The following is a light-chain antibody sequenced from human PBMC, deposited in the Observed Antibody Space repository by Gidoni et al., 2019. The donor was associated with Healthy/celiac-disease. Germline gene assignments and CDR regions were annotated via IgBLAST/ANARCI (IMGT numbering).Light chain of an antibody. J-gene: IGKJ1*01. V-gene: IGKV3-20*01. CDR3: QQYGSSGT. CDR2: GAS. CDR1: QSVSSSY. Sequence: EIVFTQSPGTLSLSPGERATLSCTASQSVSSSYLAWYQQEPGQAPRLLIDGASSSATGITDRFSGSGSGTDFTISISRLEPEDFAVYYCQQYGSSGTFGQGTKVEIK.